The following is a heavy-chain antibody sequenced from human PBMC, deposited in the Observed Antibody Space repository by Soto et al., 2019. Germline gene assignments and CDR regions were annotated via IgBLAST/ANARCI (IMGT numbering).Heavy chain of an antibody. Sequence: HPGGSLRLSCAASGFTFSSYGMHWVRQAPGRGLEWVAVISYDGSNKNYADSVKGRFTISRDNSKNTQYLQMNSLRAEDTAVYYCGKEVWGGPMGVWDQGPTVTVPS. D-gene: IGHD3-16*01. V-gene: IGHV3-30*18. CDR2: ISYDGSNK. CDR1: GFTFSSYG. J-gene: IGHJ6*02. CDR3: GKEVWGGPMGV.